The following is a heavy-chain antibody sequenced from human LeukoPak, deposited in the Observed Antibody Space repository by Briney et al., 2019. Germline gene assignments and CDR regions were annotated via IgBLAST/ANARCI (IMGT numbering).Heavy chain of an antibody. V-gene: IGHV3-11*01. Sequence: GGSLRLSCAASGFTFSDYYMSWIRQAPGKGLEWVSYISSSGSTIYYADSVKGRFTISRDNAKNSLCLQMNSLRAEDTAVYYCARDGSYYDFWSGYYSYYMDVWGKGTTVTVSS. CDR2: ISSSGSTI. CDR3: ARDGSYYDFWSGYYSYYMDV. J-gene: IGHJ6*03. D-gene: IGHD3-3*01. CDR1: GFTFSDYY.